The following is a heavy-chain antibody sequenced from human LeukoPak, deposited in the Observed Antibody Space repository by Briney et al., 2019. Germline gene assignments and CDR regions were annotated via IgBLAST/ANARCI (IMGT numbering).Heavy chain of an antibody. CDR3: ARVGHSSGWYSFDY. D-gene: IGHD6-19*01. Sequence: GGSLRLSCAASGFTFSSYWMHWARQAPGKGLVWVSRINSDGISTSYADSVKGRFTISRDNAKNTLYLQMNSLRAEDTAVYYCARVGHSSGWYSFDYWGQGTLVTVSS. CDR2: INSDGIST. V-gene: IGHV3-74*01. J-gene: IGHJ4*02. CDR1: GFTFSSYW.